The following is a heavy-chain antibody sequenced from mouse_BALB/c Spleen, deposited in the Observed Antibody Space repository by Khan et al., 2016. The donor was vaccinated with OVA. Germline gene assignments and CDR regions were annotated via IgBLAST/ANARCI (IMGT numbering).Heavy chain of an antibody. CDR3: TRIYRSDCDY. D-gene: IGHD1-1*01. CDR1: GYSFTGYF. CDR2: INPHIGET. J-gene: IGHJ2*01. V-gene: IGHV1-20*02. Sequence: EVQLQQSGPELVRPGASVKISCKASGYSFTGYFMNWVMQSHGKSLEWIGSINPHIGETFYNQRFKDKATLTVDESSSTAHIELRSLAAYDSAVYYCTRIYRSDCDYWVQGTTPTGSS.